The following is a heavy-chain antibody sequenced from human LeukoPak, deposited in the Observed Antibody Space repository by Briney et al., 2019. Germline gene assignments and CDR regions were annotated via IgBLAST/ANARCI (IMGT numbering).Heavy chain of an antibody. CDR1: GFTFSSYW. J-gene: IGHJ4*02. CDR3: ARAALVGATYFFDH. CDR2: INHNGNVN. D-gene: IGHD1-26*01. V-gene: IGHV3-7*03. Sequence: GGSLRLSCAASGFTFSSYWMNWARQAPGKGLEWVASINHNGNVNYYVDSVKGRFTISRDNAKNPLYLQMSNLRAEDTAVYYCARAALVGATYFFDHWGRGTLVTVSS.